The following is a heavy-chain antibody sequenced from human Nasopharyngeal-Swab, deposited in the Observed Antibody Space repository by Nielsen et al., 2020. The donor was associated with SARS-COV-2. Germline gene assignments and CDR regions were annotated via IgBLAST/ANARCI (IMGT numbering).Heavy chain of an antibody. J-gene: IGHJ4*02. CDR2: IWYDGSNK. V-gene: IGHV3-33*01. D-gene: IGHD3-10*01. CDR3: ASLIGGFDY. Sequence: PGKGLEWVAVIWYDGSNKYYADSVKGRFTISRDNSKNTLYLQMNSLRAEDTAVYYCASLIGGFDYWGQGTLVTVSS.